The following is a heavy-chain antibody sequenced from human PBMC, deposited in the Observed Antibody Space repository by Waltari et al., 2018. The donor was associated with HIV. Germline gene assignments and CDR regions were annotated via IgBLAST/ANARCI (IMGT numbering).Heavy chain of an antibody. J-gene: IGHJ2*01. V-gene: IGHV1-69*01. D-gene: IGHD2-15*01. CDR3: ARMATVVDWYFDL. CDR2: IIPVVGTT. Sequence: QVQLMQSGAEVKKPGSSVKVSCKASGGPFNNYAITWVRQAPGQGLEWMGGIIPVVGTTNYAQKFQGRLTIIADESTSTGYMELSSLRSEDTAVYYCARMATVVDWYFDLWGRGTLVTVSS. CDR1: GGPFNNYA.